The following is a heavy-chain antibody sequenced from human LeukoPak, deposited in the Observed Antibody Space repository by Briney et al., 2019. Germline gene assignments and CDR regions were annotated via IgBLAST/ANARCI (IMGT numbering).Heavy chain of an antibody. J-gene: IGHJ3*02. CDR2: INHSGST. Sequence: SETLSLTCAVYGGSFSGYYWSWIRQPPGKGLEWVGEINHSGSTNYNPSLKSRVTISVDTSKNQFSLKLSTVTAADTAVYYCARGRKTIAVSDTFISQFGAFDIWGQGSMVTVSS. CDR3: ARGRKTIAVSDTFISQFGAFDI. V-gene: IGHV4-34*01. D-gene: IGHD6-19*01. CDR1: GGSFSGYY.